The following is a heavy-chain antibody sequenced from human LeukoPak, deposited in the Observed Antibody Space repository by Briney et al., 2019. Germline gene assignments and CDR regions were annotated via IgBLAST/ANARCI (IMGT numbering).Heavy chain of an antibody. CDR2: INAGNGNT. D-gene: IGHD2-2*01. CDR3: ARGGRYCSSTSCYYYYGMDV. J-gene: IGHJ6*04. Sequence: ASVKVSCKASGYTFTSYAMHWVRQAPGQRLEWMGCINAGNGNTKYSQKFQGRVTITRDTSASTAYMELSSLRSEDTAVYYCARGGRYCSSTSCYYYYGMDVWGKGTTVTVSS. V-gene: IGHV1-3*01. CDR1: GYTFTSYA.